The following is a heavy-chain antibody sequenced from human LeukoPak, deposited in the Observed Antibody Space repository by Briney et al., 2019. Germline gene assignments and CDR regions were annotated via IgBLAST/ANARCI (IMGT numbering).Heavy chain of an antibody. J-gene: IGHJ4*02. CDR3: ASGTTAPYYFDY. D-gene: IGHD1-1*01. CDR2: ISAYNGNT. Sequence: ASVKVSCKASGYTFTSYGINWVRQAPGQGLEWMGWISAYNGNTNYAQKLQGRVTMTTDTSTSTAYMELRSLRSDDTAVYYCASGTTAPYYFDYWGQGTLVTVSS. CDR1: GYTFTSYG. V-gene: IGHV1-18*01.